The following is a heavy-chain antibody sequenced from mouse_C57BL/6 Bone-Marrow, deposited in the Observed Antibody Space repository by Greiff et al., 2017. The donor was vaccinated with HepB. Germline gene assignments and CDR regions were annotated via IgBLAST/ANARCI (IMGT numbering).Heavy chain of an antibody. CDR2: IHPNSGST. CDR1: GYTFTSYW. J-gene: IGHJ4*01. V-gene: IGHV1-64*01. D-gene: IGHD1-1*01. CDR3: AREIFITTVVAPEGYAMDY. Sequence: QVQLQQPGAELVKPGASVKLSCKASGYTFTSYWMHWVKQRPGQGLEWIGMIHPNSGSTNYNEKFKSKATLTVDKSSSTAYMQLSSLTSEDSAVYYCAREIFITTVVAPEGYAMDYWGQGTSVTVSS.